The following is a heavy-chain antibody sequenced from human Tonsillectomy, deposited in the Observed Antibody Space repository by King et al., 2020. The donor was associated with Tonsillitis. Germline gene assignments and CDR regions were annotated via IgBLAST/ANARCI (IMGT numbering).Heavy chain of an antibody. CDR2: IRDNGNDL. V-gene: IGHV3-30*02. D-gene: IGHD3-16*01. CDR1: GFTFSTYG. Sequence: HVQLVESGGGVVQPGGSLRLSCAASGFTFSTYGFHWVRQAPGKGLEWVGFIRDNGNDLYYIDSVKGRFTISRDNSKNTVYLQMNRLRAEDTSIYYCAKDRHIPWGRFFDYLGQGTLVSVSS. CDR3: AKDRHIPWGRFFDY. J-gene: IGHJ4*02.